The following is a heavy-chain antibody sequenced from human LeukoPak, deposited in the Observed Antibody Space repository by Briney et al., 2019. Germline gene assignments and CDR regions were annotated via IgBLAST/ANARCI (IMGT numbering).Heavy chain of an antibody. CDR1: GYTFTSYD. Sequence: ASVKVSCKASGYTFTSYDINWVRQAIGQGLEWMGWMNPNSGNTGYAQKFQGRVTMTRNTSISTAYMELSSLRSEDTAVYYCARFQTPYSYAFIHYYYYYMDVWGKGTTVTVSS. D-gene: IGHD5-18*01. J-gene: IGHJ6*03. CDR2: MNPNSGNT. V-gene: IGHV1-8*01. CDR3: ARFQTPYSYAFIHYYYYYMDV.